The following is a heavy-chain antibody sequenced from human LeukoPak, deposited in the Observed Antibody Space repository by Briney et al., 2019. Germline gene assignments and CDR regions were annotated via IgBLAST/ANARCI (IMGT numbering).Heavy chain of an antibody. D-gene: IGHD2-2*01. V-gene: IGHV4-34*01. J-gene: IGHJ4*02. CDR3: KVVPVERRYYFDY. Sequence: SETLSLTCAVYGGSFSGYYWSWIRQPPGKVPEWIGEINHSGSTNYNPCPKRRAPLPVATSENQFSLKLSSVTAADTAVYSCKVVPVERRYYFDYWGQGTLVTVSS. CDR2: INHSGST. CDR1: GGSFSGYY.